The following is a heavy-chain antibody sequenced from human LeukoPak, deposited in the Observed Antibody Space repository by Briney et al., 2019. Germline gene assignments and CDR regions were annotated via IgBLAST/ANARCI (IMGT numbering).Heavy chain of an antibody. CDR2: SSAYNGNT. CDR3: ASWDSSGWYTLYYFDY. D-gene: IGHD6-19*01. J-gene: IGHJ4*02. CDR1: AYTVTSYV. Sequence: ASVKLYCNASAYTVTSYVNSWVGKAPGQGQKWRGWSSAYNGNTNYAQKLQGRVTMTTDTSTSTAYMELRSLRSDATAVYYCASWDSSGWYTLYYFDYWGQGTLVSVSS. V-gene: IGHV1-18*01.